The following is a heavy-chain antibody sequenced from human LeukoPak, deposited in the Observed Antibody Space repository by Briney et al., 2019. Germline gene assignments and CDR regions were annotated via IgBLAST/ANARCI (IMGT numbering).Heavy chain of an antibody. Sequence: GGSLRLSCAASGFTFSSYAMSWVRQAPGKGLEWVSTISGGGGITYYADSVKGRFSISRDDSKNTLYLQMNSLRAEDTAVHYCAKLRGGIAAAGINVWGKGTTVTVSS. CDR3: AKLRGGIAAAGINV. J-gene: IGHJ6*04. CDR2: ISGGGGIT. D-gene: IGHD6-13*01. V-gene: IGHV3-23*01. CDR1: GFTFSSYA.